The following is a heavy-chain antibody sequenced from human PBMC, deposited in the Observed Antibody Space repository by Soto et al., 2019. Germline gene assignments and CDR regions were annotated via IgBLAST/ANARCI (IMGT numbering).Heavy chain of an antibody. Sequence: SETLSLTCTVSGGSISSGGYYWSWIRQHPGKGLEWIGYIYYSGSTYYNPSLKSRVTISVDTSKNQFPLKLSSVTAADTAVYYCARGSLNYDFWSGPLPLPYYYYGMDVWGQGTTVTVSS. V-gene: IGHV4-31*03. D-gene: IGHD3-3*01. CDR1: GGSISSGGYY. J-gene: IGHJ6*02. CDR3: ARGSLNYDFWSGPLPLPYYYYGMDV. CDR2: IYYSGST.